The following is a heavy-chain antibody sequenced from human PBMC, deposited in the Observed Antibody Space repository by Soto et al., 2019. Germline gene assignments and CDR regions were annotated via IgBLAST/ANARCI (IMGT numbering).Heavy chain of an antibody. Sequence: ASVKVSCKASGYTFTSYYMHWVRQAPGQGLEWMGIINPSGGSTSYAQKFQGRVTMTRDTSTSTVYMELSSLRSEDTAVYYCARSQYCSSASCYRYYYCMDFWGQGTTVTVSS. J-gene: IGHJ6*02. CDR2: INPSGGST. V-gene: IGHV1-46*01. CDR3: ARSQYCSSASCYRYYYCMDF. CDR1: GYTFTSYY. D-gene: IGHD2-2*01.